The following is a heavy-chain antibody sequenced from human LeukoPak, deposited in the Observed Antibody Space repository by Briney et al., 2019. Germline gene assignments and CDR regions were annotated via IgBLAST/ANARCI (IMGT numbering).Heavy chain of an antibody. Sequence: SQTLSLTCTVSGGSISGSSYYWNWIRQPAGKGLEWIGRMYTSGSTNYNPSLKSRVTISVDTSKNQFSLKLSFVTAADTAVYYCARGVWFGSAFDIWGQGTMVTVSS. V-gene: IGHV4-61*02. CDR1: GGSISGSSYY. J-gene: IGHJ3*02. CDR3: ARGVWFGSAFDI. CDR2: MYTSGST. D-gene: IGHD3-10*01.